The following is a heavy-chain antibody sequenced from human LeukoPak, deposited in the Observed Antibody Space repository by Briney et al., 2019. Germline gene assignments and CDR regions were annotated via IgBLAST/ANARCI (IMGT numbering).Heavy chain of an antibody. CDR3: ARTAIAAAGIYWFDP. Sequence: ASVKVSCKASGGTFSSYAISWVRQAPGQGLEWMGGIIPIFGTANYAQKFQGRVTITADESTSTAYMELSSLRSEDTAVYYCARTAIAAAGIYWFDPWGQGTLVTVSS. V-gene: IGHV1-69*01. D-gene: IGHD6-13*01. CDR1: GGTFSSYA. J-gene: IGHJ5*02. CDR2: IIPIFGTA.